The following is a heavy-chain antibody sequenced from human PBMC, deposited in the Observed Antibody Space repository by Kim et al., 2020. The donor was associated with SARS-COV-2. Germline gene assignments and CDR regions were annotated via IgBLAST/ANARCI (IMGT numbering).Heavy chain of an antibody. D-gene: IGHD1-1*01. CDR3: ARATGFGTSWYYFDS. Sequence: SETLSLTCNVSGGSIGSSNYYWGWIRQPPGKGLEWIGCIYHSGKTYDNPSLKSRVTISLDLSKNHFSMNLRSATAADTAMYYCARATGFGTSWYYFDSWG. J-gene: IGHJ4*01. CDR2: IYHSGKT. V-gene: IGHV4-39*07. CDR1: GGSIGSSNYY.